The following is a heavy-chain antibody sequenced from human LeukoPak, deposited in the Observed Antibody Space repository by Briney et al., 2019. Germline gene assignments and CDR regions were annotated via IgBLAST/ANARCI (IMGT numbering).Heavy chain of an antibody. CDR2: IYHSGST. D-gene: IGHD6-13*01. CDR3: ASHHKYSSRWPPSYYFDY. V-gene: IGHV4-38-2*02. Sequence: SETLSLTCTVSDYSISSDYYWGWIRQPPGKGLEWIGSIYHSGSTYYNPSLNSRVTISVDTSKNQFSLKLSPVTAADTAVYYCASHHKYSSRWPPSYYFDYWGQGTLVTVPS. CDR1: DYSISSDYY. J-gene: IGHJ4*02.